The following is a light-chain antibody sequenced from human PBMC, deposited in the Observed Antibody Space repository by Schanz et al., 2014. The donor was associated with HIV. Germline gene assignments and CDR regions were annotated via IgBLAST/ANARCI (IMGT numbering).Light chain of an antibody. CDR1: QSVSSD. CDR3: QQYGSSRWT. Sequence: EIMLTQSPGTLSLSPGERATLSCRASQSVSSDLAWYQQKPGQAPRLLISGASSRATGIPDRFSGSGSGTDFTLTISRLEPEDFAVYYCQQYGSSRWTFGQGTKVVIK. V-gene: IGKV3-20*01. J-gene: IGKJ1*01. CDR2: GAS.